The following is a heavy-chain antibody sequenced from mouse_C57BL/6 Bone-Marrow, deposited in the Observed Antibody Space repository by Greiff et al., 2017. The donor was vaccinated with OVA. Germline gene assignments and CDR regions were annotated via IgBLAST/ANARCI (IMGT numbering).Heavy chain of an antibody. D-gene: IGHD4-1*01. CDR2: IWSGGST. CDR3: ARNKGNWDDWYFDV. J-gene: IGHJ1*03. CDR1: GFSLTSYG. V-gene: IGHV2-2*01. Sequence: QVQLKESGPGLVQPSQSLSITCTVSGFSLTSYGVHWVRQSPGKGLEWLGVIWSGGSTDYTAAFISRMSISTKHSKSQVFLKMNRLQADDTAIYYCARNKGNWDDWYFDVWGTGTTVTVSS.